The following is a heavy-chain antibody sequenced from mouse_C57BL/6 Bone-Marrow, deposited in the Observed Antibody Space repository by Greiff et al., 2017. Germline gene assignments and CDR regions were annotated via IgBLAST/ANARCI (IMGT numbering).Heavy chain of an antibody. D-gene: IGHD1-1*01. Sequence: VQLKESGAELVRPGASVKLSCTASGFNIKDDYMHWVKQRHEQGLEWIGWIDPENGDTEYASKLQGKATITADTSSTTAYLQLSSLTSEYTAVYYCTTLLHGSSSEGFAYWGQGTLVTVSA. V-gene: IGHV14-4*01. CDR2: IDPENGDT. CDR1: GFNIKDDY. CDR3: TTLLHGSSSEGFAY. J-gene: IGHJ3*01.